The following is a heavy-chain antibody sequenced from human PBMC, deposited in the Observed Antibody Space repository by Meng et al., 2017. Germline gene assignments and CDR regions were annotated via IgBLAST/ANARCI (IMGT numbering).Heavy chain of an antibody. CDR2: AYYRSKCYH. J-gene: IGHJ4*02. D-gene: IGHD1-26*01. Sequence: QTQLQQVGSGLVKPAQTLSLVSAISGCSVSSNSSAWNWISQSPSRGLEWLGRAYYRSKCYHDYAESVKSRISIDPDTSKNQFSLQLRSVTPEDSAVYYCARGSYSFDSWGQRTLVTVSS. CDR3: ARGSYSFDS. V-gene: IGHV6-1*01. CDR1: GCSVSSNSSA.